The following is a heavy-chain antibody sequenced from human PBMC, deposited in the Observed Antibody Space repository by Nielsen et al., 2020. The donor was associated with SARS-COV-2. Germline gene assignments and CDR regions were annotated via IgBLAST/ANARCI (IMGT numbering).Heavy chain of an antibody. CDR3: ADVVGSYYGAHLGN. Sequence: GGSLRLSCAASGFTFSFYAMSWVRQAPGKGLEWVSSISGSGGSTYYADSVKGRFTIPRDNSKNTLFLQVNSLRAEDTAVYYCADVVGSYYGAHLGNWGQGTLVTVSS. CDR1: GFTFSFYA. D-gene: IGHD1-26*01. CDR2: ISGSGGST. V-gene: IGHV3-23*01. J-gene: IGHJ4*02.